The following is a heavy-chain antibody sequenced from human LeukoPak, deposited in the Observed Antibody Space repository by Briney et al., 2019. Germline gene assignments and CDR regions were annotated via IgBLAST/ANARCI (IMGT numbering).Heavy chain of an antibody. J-gene: IGHJ3*02. D-gene: IGHD3-3*01. Sequence: ASVKVSCKLSGYTGIELSMHWVRQAPGKGLEWMGGFVPEEAETNYAHTFYGRGTMTDATSTDKASMEMSSLTGDDTAVYYCATNTIVGVVTYAFQIWGRGTLVTVSP. V-gene: IGHV1-24*01. CDR3: ATNTIVGVVTYAFQI. CDR2: FVPEEAET. CDR1: GYTGIELS.